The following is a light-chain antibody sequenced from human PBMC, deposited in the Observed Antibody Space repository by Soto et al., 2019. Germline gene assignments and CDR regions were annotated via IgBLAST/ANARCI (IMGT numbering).Light chain of an antibody. CDR3: CQYNDWPPGLT. J-gene: IGKJ4*01. V-gene: IGKV3-15*01. Sequence: ETVMTQSPATLSVSPGERVTLSCRASQSVSSNLAWYQQKPGQAPRLLIYGASTRATGIPARYSGSGSGTEFTLTISSLLSEDFAVYYCCQYNDWPPGLTFGGGTKVEIK. CDR2: GAS. CDR1: QSVSSN.